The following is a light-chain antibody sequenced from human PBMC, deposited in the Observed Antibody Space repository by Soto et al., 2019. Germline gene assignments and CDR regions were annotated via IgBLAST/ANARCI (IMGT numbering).Light chain of an antibody. CDR2: RNT. CDR3: AAWDDSLNAWL. CDR1: TSNIGNNS. J-gene: IGLJ3*02. Sequence: QSVLTQPPSASGTPGQRVTIYCSGSTSNIGNNSVNWYQQVPGTAPKLFIFRNTERPSGVPDRVSGSKSGTSASLAIRGLQSEDEADDYCAAWDDSLNAWLFGGGTQLTVL. V-gene: IGLV1-44*01.